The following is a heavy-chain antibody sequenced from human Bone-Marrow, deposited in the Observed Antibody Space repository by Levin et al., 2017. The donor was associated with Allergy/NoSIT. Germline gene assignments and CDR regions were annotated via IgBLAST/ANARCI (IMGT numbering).Heavy chain of an antibody. CDR2: INHSGSA. CDR3: ARGPYHGPWYFDF. V-gene: IGHV4-34*01. Sequence: SETLSLTCAMSGGAFSGYYWNWIRQSPGKGLEWIGEINHSGSADYNPSLETRVSMSVVIIKKQFSLKLTSVTAADTGIYYCARGPYHGPWYFDFWGRGTLVDVSS. D-gene: IGHD2-2*01. J-gene: IGHJ2*01. CDR1: GGAFSGYY.